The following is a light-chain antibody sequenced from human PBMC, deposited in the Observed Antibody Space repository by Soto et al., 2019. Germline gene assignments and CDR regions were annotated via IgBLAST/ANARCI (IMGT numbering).Light chain of an antibody. Sequence: DLQMTQSPSSVSASVGDRVTITCRASQGLSSWLAWYQQKPGKAPKLLIYTGSSLQSGVSSRFSGSGGGTDFTLTISSLQPEDSATYYCQQSNSFPITFGQGTRLEIK. J-gene: IGKJ5*01. CDR2: TGS. CDR3: QQSNSFPIT. CDR1: QGLSSW. V-gene: IGKV1D-12*01.